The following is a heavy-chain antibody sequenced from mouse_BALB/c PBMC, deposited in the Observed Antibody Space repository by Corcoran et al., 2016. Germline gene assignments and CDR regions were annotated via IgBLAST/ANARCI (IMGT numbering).Heavy chain of an antibody. CDR3: ARSYYDYDD. CDR1: GFSLSTSGMG. V-gene: IGHV8-12*01. D-gene: IGHD2-4*01. CDR2: IYWDDDK. Sequence: QVTLKESGPGILQPSQTLSLTCSFSGFSLSTSGMGVSWIRQPSGKGLEWLAHIYWDDDKRYNPSLKSRLTISKDTSSNQVFLKITSVDTADTATYYCARSYYDYDDWGQGTTLTVSS. J-gene: IGHJ2*01.